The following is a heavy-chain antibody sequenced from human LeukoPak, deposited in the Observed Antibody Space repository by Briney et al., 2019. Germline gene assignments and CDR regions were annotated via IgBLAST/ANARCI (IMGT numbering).Heavy chain of an antibody. CDR3: ARDRSSSWLFDY. CDR1: GFTFSSYA. CDR2: ISYDGSNK. Sequence: PGRSLRLSCAASGFTFSSYAMHWVRQAPGEGLEWVAVISYDGSNKYYADSVKGRFTISRDNSKNTLYLQMNSLRAEDTAVYYCARDRSSSWLFDYWGQGTLVTVSS. V-gene: IGHV3-30-3*01. D-gene: IGHD6-13*01. J-gene: IGHJ4*02.